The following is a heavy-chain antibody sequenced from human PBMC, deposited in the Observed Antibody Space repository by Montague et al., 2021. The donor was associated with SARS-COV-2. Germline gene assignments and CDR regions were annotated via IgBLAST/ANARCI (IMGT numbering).Heavy chain of an antibody. V-gene: IGHV3-30-3*01. Sequence: SLRLSCAASGFTFSSYAMHWVRQAPGKGLEWVAVISYDGSNKYYADSVKGRFTISRDNSENTLYLQMNSLRAEDTAVYYCASGVLRYFDWLLYGGFDYWGQGTLVTVSS. CDR2: ISYDGSNK. CDR3: ASGVLRYFDWLLYGGFDY. D-gene: IGHD3-9*01. CDR1: GFTFSSYA. J-gene: IGHJ4*02.